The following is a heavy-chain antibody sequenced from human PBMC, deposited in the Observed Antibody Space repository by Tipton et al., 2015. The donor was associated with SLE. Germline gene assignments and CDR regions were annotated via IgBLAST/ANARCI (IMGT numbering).Heavy chain of an antibody. D-gene: IGHD2-21*01. CDR1: GGSISSGGYY. Sequence: LRLSCTVSGGSISSGGYYWSWIRQHPGKGLEWIGYIYYSGSTYYNPSLKSRVTISVDTSKNQFSLKLSSVTAADTAVYYCARCPKGEGYMDVWGKGTTVTVSS. J-gene: IGHJ6*03. CDR2: IYYSGST. V-gene: IGHV4-31*03. CDR3: ARCPKGEGYMDV.